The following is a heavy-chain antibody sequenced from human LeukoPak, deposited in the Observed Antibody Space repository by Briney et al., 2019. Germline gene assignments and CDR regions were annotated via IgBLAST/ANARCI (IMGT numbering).Heavy chain of an antibody. V-gene: IGHV1-2*06. J-gene: IGHJ4*02. D-gene: IGHD5-24*01. CDR1: GFSFTGYY. CDR3: ARGGRGDAYSDY. CDR2: INPDSGGT. Sequence: ASVKVSCKTSGFSFTGYYLQWVRQAPGQGLEWMGRINPDSGGTNYAQKSQGRVTMTRDTSINTAYLDLKSLRSDDTAVYYCARGGRGDAYSDYWGQGTLVIVSS.